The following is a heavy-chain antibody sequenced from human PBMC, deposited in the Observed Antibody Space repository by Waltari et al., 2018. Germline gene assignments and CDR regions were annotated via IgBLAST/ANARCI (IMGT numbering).Heavy chain of an antibody. J-gene: IGHJ5*02. V-gene: IGHV4-39*01. CDR2: MYYSGTT. Sequence: QLLLQESGPGLVTPSETLSLTCTVSGGSINRSRSYWGWVRQSPGKGPEWLGSMYYSGTTYYNPTLESRLTISGDTSKNQFSLRLSSVTAADTAVYYCARHWKRNGYRFDHWGQGTRVTVSS. D-gene: IGHD5-12*01. CDR1: GGSINRSRSY. CDR3: ARHWKRNGYRFDH.